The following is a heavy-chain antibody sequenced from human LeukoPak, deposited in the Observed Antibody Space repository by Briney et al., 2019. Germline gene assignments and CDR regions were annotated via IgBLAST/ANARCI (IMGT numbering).Heavy chain of an antibody. CDR2: IYPGDSDT. D-gene: IGHD3-10*01. CDR3: ARQCCRGASPGFDP. CDR1: GYSFSDYW. J-gene: IGHJ5*02. Sequence: GESLKISCKGSGYSFSDYWIAWVRQMPGKGLEWMGSIYPGDSDTRYSPSFQGQVTFSADKSISTAYLQWSSLRASDTAIYYCARQCCRGASPGFDPWGQRTLVTVSS. V-gene: IGHV5-51*01.